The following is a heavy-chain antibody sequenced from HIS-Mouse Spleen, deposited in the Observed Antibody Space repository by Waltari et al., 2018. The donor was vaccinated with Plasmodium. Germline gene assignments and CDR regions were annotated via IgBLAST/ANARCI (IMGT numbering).Heavy chain of an antibody. V-gene: IGHV4-34*01. D-gene: IGHD6-6*01. CDR2: INHSGST. CDR3: ARAIAARPGDY. Sequence: QVQLQQWGAGLLKPSETLSLTCAVYGGSFRGYYWSWIRQPPGKGLEWIGEINHSGSTNYNPSLKSRVTISVDTSKNQFSLKLSSVTAADTAVYYCARAIAARPGDYWGQGTLVTVSS. CDR1: GGSFRGYY. J-gene: IGHJ4*02.